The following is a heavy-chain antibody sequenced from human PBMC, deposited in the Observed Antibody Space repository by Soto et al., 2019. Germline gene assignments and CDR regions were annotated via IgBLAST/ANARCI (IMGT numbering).Heavy chain of an antibody. Sequence: SVKVSCKASGAHFSSYAISWVRQAPGQGLEWMGGIIPIFGTANYAQKFQGRVTITADKSTSTAYMALSSLRSEDTAVYYCAREAGYSGYDLVSSFGMGVLGQGPTVAVSS. V-gene: IGHV1-69*06. J-gene: IGHJ6*02. CDR3: AREAGYSGYDLVSSFGMGV. D-gene: IGHD5-12*01. CDR1: GAHFSSYA. CDR2: IIPIFGTA.